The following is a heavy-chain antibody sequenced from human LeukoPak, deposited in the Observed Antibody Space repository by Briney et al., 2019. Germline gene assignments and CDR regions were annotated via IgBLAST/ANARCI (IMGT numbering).Heavy chain of an antibody. CDR3: AKDMSHSSSLPAPFDY. CDR1: GFTFDDYA. Sequence: GRSLRLSCAASGFTFDDYAMHWVRQAPGKGLEWVSGISWNSGSIGYADSVKGRFTISRDNAKNSLYLQMNSLRAEDTALYYCAKDMSHSSSLPAPFDYWGQGTLVTVSS. J-gene: IGHJ4*02. CDR2: ISWNSGSI. D-gene: IGHD6-13*01. V-gene: IGHV3-9*01.